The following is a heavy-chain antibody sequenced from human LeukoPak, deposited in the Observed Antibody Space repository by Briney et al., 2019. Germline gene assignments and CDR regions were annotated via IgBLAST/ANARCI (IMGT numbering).Heavy chain of an antibody. CDR1: GYTFTGYY. J-gene: IGHJ4*02. D-gene: IGHD3-9*01. V-gene: IGHV1-2*04. Sequence: ASVKVSCKASGYTFTGYYMHWVRQAPGQGLEWMGWINPNSGGTNYAQKFQGWVTMTRDTSISTAYMELSRLRSDDTAVYYCARGTYHDILTGYLDYWGQGTLVAVSS. CDR3: ARGTYHDILTGYLDY. CDR2: INPNSGGT.